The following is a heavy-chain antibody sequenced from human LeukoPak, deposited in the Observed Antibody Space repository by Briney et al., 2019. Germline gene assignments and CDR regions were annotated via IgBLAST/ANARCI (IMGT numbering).Heavy chain of an antibody. J-gene: IGHJ4*02. V-gene: IGHV4-59*08. D-gene: IGHD5-12*01. CDR1: GGSISSFY. Sequence: PSETLSLTCTVSGGSISSFYWSWIRQPPGKGLEWIGQIYVTGSTEYNPSLKTRVTISVDTSKKQISLRLTSVSATDSAMYFCARQQPCYYSGYAPFDHWGQGALVTVSS. CDR3: ARQQPCYYSGYAPFDH. CDR2: IYVTGST.